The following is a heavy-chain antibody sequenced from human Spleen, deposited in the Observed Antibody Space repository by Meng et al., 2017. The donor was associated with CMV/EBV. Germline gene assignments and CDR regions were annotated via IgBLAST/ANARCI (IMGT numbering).Heavy chain of an antibody. Sequence: GESLKISCTASGFTFGDYAITWVRQAPGKGLEWVTFISYDGGTKFYADSVKGRFTVSRDVSTLSLQMNSLRPEDTAVYYCARDTGVFITNTFDYWGQGTLVTVSS. CDR2: ISYDGGTK. CDR1: GFTFGDYA. V-gene: IGHV3-30*04. D-gene: IGHD3-3*01. J-gene: IGHJ4*02. CDR3: ARDTGVFITNTFDY.